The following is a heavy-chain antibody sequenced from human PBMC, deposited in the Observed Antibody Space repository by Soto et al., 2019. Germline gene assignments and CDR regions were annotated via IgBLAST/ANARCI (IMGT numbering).Heavy chain of an antibody. CDR3: ARLETGDLAY. J-gene: IGHJ4*02. D-gene: IGHD3-16*01. CDR1: GYTFTSYG. Sequence: GAGVKVSFQASGYTFTSYGISWVRQAPGQGLEWMGWISAYNGNTNYAQKLQGRVTMTTDTSTSTAYMELRSLRSDDTDVYYCARLETGDLAYWGQGTLVTVSS. CDR2: ISAYNGNT. V-gene: IGHV1-18*01.